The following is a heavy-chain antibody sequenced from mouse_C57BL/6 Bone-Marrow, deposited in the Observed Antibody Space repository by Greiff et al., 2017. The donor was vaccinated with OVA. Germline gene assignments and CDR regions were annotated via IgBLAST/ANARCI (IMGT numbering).Heavy chain of an antibody. CDR2: IYPGDGDT. Sequence: VQLVESGPELVKPGASVKISCKASGYAFSSSWMNWVKQRPGKGLEWIGRIYPGDGDTNYNGKFKGKATLTADKSSSTAYMQLSSLTSEDSAVYFGARDDGYSVYAMDYWGQGTSVTVSS. CDR1: GYAFSSSW. CDR3: ARDDGYSVYAMDY. D-gene: IGHD2-3*01. V-gene: IGHV1-82*01. J-gene: IGHJ4*01.